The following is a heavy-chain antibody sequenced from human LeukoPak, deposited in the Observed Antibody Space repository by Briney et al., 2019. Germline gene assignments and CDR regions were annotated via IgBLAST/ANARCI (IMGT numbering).Heavy chain of an antibody. V-gene: IGHV3-7*01. Sequence: GGSLRLSCAASGFTFSSYWMSWVRQAPGKGLEWVANIKEDGSEKDYLDSVKGRFTISRDNAKNSVYLQMNSLRAEDTAVYYCARKQWLNSWGQGTRVIVSS. CDR2: IKEDGSEK. J-gene: IGHJ5*02. D-gene: IGHD6-19*01. CDR1: GFTFSSYW. CDR3: ARKQWLNS.